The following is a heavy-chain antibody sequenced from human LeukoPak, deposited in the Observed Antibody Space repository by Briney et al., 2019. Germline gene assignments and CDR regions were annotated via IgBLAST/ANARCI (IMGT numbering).Heavy chain of an antibody. V-gene: IGHV3-23*01. CDR1: GFTFSRNA. CDR3: AKLPLPYYDSSGYEGTNWFDP. CDR2: ISGSGGST. J-gene: IGHJ5*02. D-gene: IGHD3-22*01. Sequence: GGSLRLSCAASGFTFSRNAMSWVRQAPGKGLEWVSAISGSGGSTYYADSVKGRFTISRDNSKNTLYLQMNSLRAEDTAVYYCAKLPLPYYDSSGYEGTNWFDPWGQGTLVTVSS.